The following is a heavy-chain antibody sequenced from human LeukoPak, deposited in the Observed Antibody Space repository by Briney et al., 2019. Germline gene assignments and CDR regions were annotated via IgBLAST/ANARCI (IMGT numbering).Heavy chain of an antibody. CDR1: GFTFSSYG. Sequence: GGSLRLSCAASGFTFSSYGMHWVRQAPGKGLGWVAFIRYDGSNKYYADSVKGRFTISRDNSKNTLYLQMNSLRAEDTAVYYCAKARAGRKMGMRDAFDIWGQGTMVTVSS. CDR2: IRYDGSNK. V-gene: IGHV3-30*02. D-gene: IGHD2-8*01. J-gene: IGHJ3*02. CDR3: AKARAGRKMGMRDAFDI.